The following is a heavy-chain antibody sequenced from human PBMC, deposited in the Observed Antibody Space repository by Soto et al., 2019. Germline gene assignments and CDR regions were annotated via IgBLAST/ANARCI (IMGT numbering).Heavy chain of an antibody. Sequence: PGGSLRLSCAASGFTFSSYEMNWVRQAPGKGLEWVSYISSSGSTIYYADSVKGRFTISRDNAKNSLYLQMNSLRAEDTAVYYCARDYYDSSGNYFDYWGQGTLVTVSS. D-gene: IGHD3-22*01. V-gene: IGHV3-48*03. CDR2: ISSSGSTI. J-gene: IGHJ4*02. CDR1: GFTFSSYE. CDR3: ARDYYDSSGNYFDY.